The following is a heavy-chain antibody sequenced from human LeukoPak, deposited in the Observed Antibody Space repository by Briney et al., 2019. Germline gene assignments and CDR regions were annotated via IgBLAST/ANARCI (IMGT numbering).Heavy chain of an antibody. Sequence: PGGSLRLSCTGSGFTFRNYDMTWVRQAPGKGLEWVSTISGSGGSTAYADSVKGRFTISRDNSKNTLYLQMNSLRAEDTAVYYCARRAGAYSHPYDYWGQGTLVTVSS. CDR2: ISGSGGST. CDR1: GFTFRNYD. V-gene: IGHV3-23*01. CDR3: ARRAGAYSHPYDY. D-gene: IGHD4/OR15-4a*01. J-gene: IGHJ4*02.